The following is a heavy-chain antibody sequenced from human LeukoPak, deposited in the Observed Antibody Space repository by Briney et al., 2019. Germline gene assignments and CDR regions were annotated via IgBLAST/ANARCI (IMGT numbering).Heavy chain of an antibody. CDR2: IIPIFGTA. D-gene: IGHD2-8*02. J-gene: IGHJ4*02. CDR3: VAVCDLVVAPY. V-gene: IGHV1-69*13. Sequence: AASVKVSCKASGYTFTSYDISWVRQAPGQGLEWMGGIIPIFGTANYAQKFQGRVTITADESTSTAYMELSSLRSEDTAVYYCVAVCDLVVAPYWGQGTLVTVSS. CDR1: GYTFTSYD.